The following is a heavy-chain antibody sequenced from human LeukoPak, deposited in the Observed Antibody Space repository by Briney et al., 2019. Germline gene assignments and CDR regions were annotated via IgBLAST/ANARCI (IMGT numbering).Heavy chain of an antibody. D-gene: IGHD1-14*01. J-gene: IGHJ5*02. CDR3: AKGGPEASAGLTWFDP. Sequence: SETLSLTCTVSGGSMSHHWSWIRQSPGKGLEWIGYVWYSGTTKYNPSLKSQVTISVDTSKNQFSLKLNYVTAADTAVYYCAKGGPEASAGLTWFDPWGQGTRVTVSS. CDR1: GGSMSHH. CDR2: VWYSGTT. V-gene: IGHV4-59*11.